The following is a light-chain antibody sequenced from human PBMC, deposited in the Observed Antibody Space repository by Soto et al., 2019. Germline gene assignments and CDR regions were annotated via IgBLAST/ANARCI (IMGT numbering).Light chain of an antibody. CDR1: QRISSW. J-gene: IGKJ1*01. CDR3: QQYNTYPWT. V-gene: IGKV1-5*03. Sequence: DIQMTQSPSTLSASVGDRVTITCRASQRISSWLAWYQQQPGKAPNLLIYKASSLESGVPSRFSGSGSGKEFPLTISSLHADDDATDYCQQYNTYPWTFVQGTKVEIK. CDR2: KAS.